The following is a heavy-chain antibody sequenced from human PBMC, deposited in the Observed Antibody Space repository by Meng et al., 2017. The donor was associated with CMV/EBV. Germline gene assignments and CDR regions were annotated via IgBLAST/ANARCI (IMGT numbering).Heavy chain of an antibody. V-gene: IGHV3-30*04. CDR2: ISYDGSNK. J-gene: IGHJ6*02. CDR1: GFTFSSYA. Sequence: GESLKISCAASGFTFSSYAMRWVRQAPGKGLEWVAAISYDGSNKYYADSVKGRFTISRDNSKNTLYLQMNSLRDEDTAVYYCAREQSGSCYFCFGVGYYYYGMDVWGQGTTVTVSS. D-gene: IGHD2-15*01. CDR3: AREQSGSCYFCFGVGYYYYGMDV.